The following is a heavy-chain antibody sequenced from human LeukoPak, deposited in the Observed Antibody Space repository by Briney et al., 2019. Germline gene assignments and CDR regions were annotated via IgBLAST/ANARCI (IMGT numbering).Heavy chain of an antibody. J-gene: IGHJ4*02. D-gene: IGHD3-16*01. CDR3: AKGDGNWGNYFFDY. V-gene: IGHV3-23*01. CDR1: GFTFSSYA. CDR2: ISGHGSNT. Sequence: PGGSLRLSCAASGFTFSSYAMSWVRQAPGKGLEWVSGISGHGSNTYYADSVRGRFTISRDISNNRLYLQMNSLRAEDTAVYYCAKGDGNWGNYFFDYWGQGTLVTVS.